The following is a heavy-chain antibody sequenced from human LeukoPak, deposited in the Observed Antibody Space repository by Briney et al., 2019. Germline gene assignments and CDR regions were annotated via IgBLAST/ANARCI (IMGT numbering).Heavy chain of an antibody. V-gene: IGHV3-53*01. D-gene: IGHD6-19*01. Sequence: GGSLRLSCAASGFTVSSNYMNWVRQAPGKGLEWVSVHYSGGSTYYADSVKGRFTISRDNSRNTLYLQMNSLRAEDTAVYYCARENIAVAGYYYFDYWGQGTLVTVSS. CDR1: GFTVSSNY. CDR3: ARENIAVAGYYYFDY. CDR2: HYSGGST. J-gene: IGHJ4*02.